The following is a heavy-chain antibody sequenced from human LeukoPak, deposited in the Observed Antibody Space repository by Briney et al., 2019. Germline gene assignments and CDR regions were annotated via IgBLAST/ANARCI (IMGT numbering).Heavy chain of an antibody. CDR2: ISGSGGNT. V-gene: IGHV3-23*01. CDR1: GFIFSSYA. Sequence: PGGSLRLSCAASGFIFSSYAMSWVRQAPGKGLEWVSGISGSGGNTYYADSVKGRFTISRDNSKNTLYLQMNSLRAEDTAVYYCAKPRKSGSYWGAFDIWGQGTMVTVSS. J-gene: IGHJ3*02. CDR3: AKPRKSGSYWGAFDI. D-gene: IGHD1-26*01.